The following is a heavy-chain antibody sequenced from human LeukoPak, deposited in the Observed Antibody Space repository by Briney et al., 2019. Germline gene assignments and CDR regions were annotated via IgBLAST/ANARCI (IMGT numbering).Heavy chain of an antibody. CDR1: GGSFSGYY. CDR3: ARHKVTRGLRPGYFDY. CDR2: INHSGST. Sequence: SETLSLTCAVYGGSFSGYYWSWIRQPPGKGLEWIGEINHSGSTNYNPSLKSRVTISVDTSKNQFSLKLSSVTAADTAVYYCARHKVTRGLRPGYFDYWGQGTLVTVSS. J-gene: IGHJ4*02. V-gene: IGHV4-34*01.